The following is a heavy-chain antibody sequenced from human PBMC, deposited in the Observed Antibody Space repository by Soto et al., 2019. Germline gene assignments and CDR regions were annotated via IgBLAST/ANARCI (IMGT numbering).Heavy chain of an antibody. V-gene: IGHV3-7*05. Sequence: EVQLVESGGGLVQPGGSLRLSCAASGFTFSDYWMTWVRQAPGKGLEWVANIKQDESKKSYLDSVRGRFTISRDNARNSLYLQMHSLRAEATALYYCARDVSPGSSPYSLYAFDMWGLGTMVTVSS. CDR1: GFTFSDYW. CDR3: ARDVSPGSSPYSLYAFDM. CDR2: IKQDESKK. J-gene: IGHJ3*02. D-gene: IGHD2-15*01.